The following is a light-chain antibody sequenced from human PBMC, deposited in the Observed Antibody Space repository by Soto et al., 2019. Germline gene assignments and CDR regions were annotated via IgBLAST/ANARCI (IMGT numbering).Light chain of an antibody. V-gene: IGKV3-20*01. Sequence: EIVLTQSPGTLPLSPGERATLSCRASQSVSNNYLAWYQQKPGQASRLLIYGASNRATGIPDRFSGSGSGTDFTLTISRLEPEDFAVYYCQQYGSSGTFGQGTKVDIK. CDR2: GAS. J-gene: IGKJ1*01. CDR3: QQYGSSGT. CDR1: QSVSNNY.